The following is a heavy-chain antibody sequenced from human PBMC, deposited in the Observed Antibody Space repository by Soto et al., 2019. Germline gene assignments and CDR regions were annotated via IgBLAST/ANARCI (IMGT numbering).Heavy chain of an antibody. D-gene: IGHD6-6*01. V-gene: IGHV3-21*01. CDR2: ISSSSSYI. Sequence: EVQLVESGGGLVKPGGSLRLSCAASGFTFSSYSMNWVRQAPGKGLEWVSSISSSSSYIYYADSVKGRFTISRDNAKNSLYLQMNSLRAKDTAVYYCARDLYSSSARYFDYWGQGTLVTVSP. CDR1: GFTFSSYS. CDR3: ARDLYSSSARYFDY. J-gene: IGHJ4*02.